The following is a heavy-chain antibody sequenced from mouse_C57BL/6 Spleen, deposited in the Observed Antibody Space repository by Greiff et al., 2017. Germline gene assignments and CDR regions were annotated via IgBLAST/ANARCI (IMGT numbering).Heavy chain of an antibody. CDR2: IDPEDGET. CDR3: SREVYYGNYVYPMDY. CDR1: GFNIKDYY. Sequence: VQLKESGAELVKPGASVKLSCTASGFNIKDYYMHWVKQRTEQGLEWIGRIDPEDGETKYAPKFQGKATITTDTSSNTAYLQLSSLTSEDTAVYYCSREVYYGNYVYPMDYWGQGASVTVSS. J-gene: IGHJ4*01. V-gene: IGHV14-2*01. D-gene: IGHD2-1*01.